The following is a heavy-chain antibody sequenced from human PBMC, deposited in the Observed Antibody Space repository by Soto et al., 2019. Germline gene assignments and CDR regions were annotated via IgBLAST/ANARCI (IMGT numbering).Heavy chain of an antibody. J-gene: IGHJ4*02. D-gene: IGHD2-21*01. CDR1: GFAVSSYS. Sequence: QVQLVESGGGVVQPGTSLRLSCAASGFAVSSYSMHWVRQAPGKGLEWVAATSFDGNSKYFADSVKGRFKISRDTSKNTWSLEMESLGVEDSALYHCTRGRSMIANDDFEYWGQGTQVTVSS. CDR2: TSFDGNSK. V-gene: IGHV3-30-3*01. CDR3: TRGRSMIANDDFEY.